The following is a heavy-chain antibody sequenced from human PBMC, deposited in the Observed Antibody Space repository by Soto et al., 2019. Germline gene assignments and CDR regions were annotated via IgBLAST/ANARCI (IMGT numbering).Heavy chain of an antibody. CDR1: GYSFTSYW. CDR3: ARKGGLRGSYYYYYYMDV. J-gene: IGHJ6*03. Sequence: GESLKISCKGSGYSFTSYWIGWVRQMPGKGLEWMGIIYPGDSDTGYRPSFQGQVTISAAKANSTAYLPWSSRKASDAAMYYWARKGGLRGSYYYYYYMDVWGKGTTVTV. V-gene: IGHV5-51*01. D-gene: IGHD2-21*02. CDR2: IYPGDSDT.